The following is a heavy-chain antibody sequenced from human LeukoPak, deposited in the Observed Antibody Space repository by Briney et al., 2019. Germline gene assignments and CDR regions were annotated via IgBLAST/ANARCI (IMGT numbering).Heavy chain of an antibody. CDR2: ISSSGSTI. V-gene: IGHV3-48*03. CDR3: ARARLAVSGNYFEN. J-gene: IGHJ4*02. Sequence: PGGSLRLSCAASGFSFSSYEMNWVRQAPGKGLEWVSYISSSGSTIYYADSVKGRFTISRDNPKNSLYLQMNSLRVEDTAVYHCARARLAVSGNYFENWGQGTLVTVSS. CDR1: GFSFSSYE. D-gene: IGHD6-19*01.